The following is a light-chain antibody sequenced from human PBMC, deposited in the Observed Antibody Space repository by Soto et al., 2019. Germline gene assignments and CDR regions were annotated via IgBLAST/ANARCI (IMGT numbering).Light chain of an antibody. CDR3: QQYNHWPPLT. V-gene: IGKV3-15*01. CDR1: QSVGRN. Sequence: IVMTQSPATLSVSPGERATLSCRASQSVGRNLAWYQQKPGQAPRLLIYGASTSATGIPARFSGSGSGTEFTLTISSLQSEDFAIYSCQQYNHWPPLTFGGGTKVEIK. CDR2: GAS. J-gene: IGKJ4*01.